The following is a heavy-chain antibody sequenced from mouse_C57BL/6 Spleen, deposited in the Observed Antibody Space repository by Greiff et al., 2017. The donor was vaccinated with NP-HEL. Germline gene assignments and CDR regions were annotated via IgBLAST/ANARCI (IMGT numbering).Heavy chain of an antibody. CDR3: TREDYSNPFAY. J-gene: IGHJ3*01. D-gene: IGHD2-5*01. CDR2: ISSGGGYI. CDR1: GFTFSSYA. Sequence: DVKLVESGAGLVKPGGSLKLSCAASGFTFSSYAMSWVRQTPEKRLEWVAYISSGGGYIYYVDTVTGRFTISRDNARNTLYLQMSRLKSEDTAMYYCTREDYSNPFAYWGQGTLVTVSA. V-gene: IGHV5-9-1*02.